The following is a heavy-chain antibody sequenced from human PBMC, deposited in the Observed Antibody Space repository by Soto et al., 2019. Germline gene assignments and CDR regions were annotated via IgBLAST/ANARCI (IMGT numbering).Heavy chain of an antibody. Sequence: EASVKVSCKASGYTFTSYGISWVRQAPGQGLEWMGWISAYNGNTNYAQKLQGRVTMTTDTSTSTAYMELRSLRSDDTAVYYCATYPRPRIAAAGTYSDYWGQGTLVTVSS. CDR2: ISAYNGNT. CDR1: GYTFTSYG. V-gene: IGHV1-18*04. J-gene: IGHJ4*02. CDR3: ATYPRPRIAAAGTYSDY. D-gene: IGHD6-13*01.